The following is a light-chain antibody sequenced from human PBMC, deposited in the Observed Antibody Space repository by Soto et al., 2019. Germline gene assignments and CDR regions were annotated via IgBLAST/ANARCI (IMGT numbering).Light chain of an antibody. CDR2: GAS. J-gene: IGKJ2*01. CDR1: PSVSNT. V-gene: IGKV3-15*01. Sequence: EIVMTQSPATLSVSPGERATLSCRASPSVSNTLAWYQQRPGQAPRLLIYGASTRATGIPARFSGSGSGTQFTLTISSLQSEDFAVYYCQQYDSWPYTFGQGTNLEIK. CDR3: QQYDSWPYT.